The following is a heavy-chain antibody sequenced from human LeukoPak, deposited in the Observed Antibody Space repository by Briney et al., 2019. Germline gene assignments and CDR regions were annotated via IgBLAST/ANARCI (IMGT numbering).Heavy chain of an antibody. Sequence: GGSLRLSCAASGFTFSSYCMSWVRQAPGKGLEWVANIKQDGSGTYYVDSVKGRFTISRDNAKNTLYLQMNSLRAEDTAVYYCARDLTYYDFCSVDIFGGEYYFDYWGQGTLVTVSS. CDR3: ARDLTYYDFCSVDIFGGEYYFDY. J-gene: IGHJ4*02. V-gene: IGHV3-7*01. CDR1: GFTFSSYC. CDR2: IKQDGSGT. D-gene: IGHD3-3*01.